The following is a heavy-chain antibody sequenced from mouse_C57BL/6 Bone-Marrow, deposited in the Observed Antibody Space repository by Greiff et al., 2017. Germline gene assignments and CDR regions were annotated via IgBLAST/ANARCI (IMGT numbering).Heavy chain of an antibody. CDR1: EYEFPSHD. CDR2: INSDGGST. Sequence: EVQLVESGGGLVQPGESLKLSCESYEYEFPSHDMSWVRQTPEKRLELVAAINSDGGSTYYPDTMERRFTISRDNTKKTLYLQMSSLRSEDTALYYCASLTTDYAMNYWGQGTSVTVSS. J-gene: IGHJ4*01. D-gene: IGHD1-1*01. V-gene: IGHV5-2*01. CDR3: ASLTTDYAMNY.